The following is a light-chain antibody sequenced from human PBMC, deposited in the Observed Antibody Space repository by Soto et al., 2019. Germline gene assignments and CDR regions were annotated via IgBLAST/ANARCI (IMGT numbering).Light chain of an antibody. J-gene: IGKJ1*01. CDR3: QQYDNWPPAWT. CDR2: GAS. Sequence: EIVLTQSPGPGSLSPGERATLSGGAGQSVSSTYLAWYQQKPGQAPRLLIYGASTRATGIPARFSGSGSGTEFTLTISSLQSEDFAVYYCQQYDNWPPAWTFGQGTKVDIK. V-gene: IGKV3-15*01. CDR1: QSVSSTY.